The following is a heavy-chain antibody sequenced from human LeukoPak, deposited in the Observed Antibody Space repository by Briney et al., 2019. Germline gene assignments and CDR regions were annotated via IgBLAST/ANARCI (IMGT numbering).Heavy chain of an antibody. J-gene: IGHJ4*02. CDR1: RFTFSSYK. D-gene: IGHD6-25*01. CDR2: ISSSSSYI. CDR3: AREGGSGEFDY. Sequence: PGESLRLSCAASRFTFSSYKVNWVRQAPGKGLEWVSSISSSSSYIYYADSVKGRFTISRDNARNSLYLQMNSLRAEDTAVYYCAREGGSGEFDYWGQGTLVTVSS. V-gene: IGHV3-21*01.